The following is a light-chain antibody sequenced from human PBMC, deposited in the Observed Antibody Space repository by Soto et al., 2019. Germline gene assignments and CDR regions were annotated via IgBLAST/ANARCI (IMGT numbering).Light chain of an antibody. J-gene: IGKJ1*01. V-gene: IGKV3-15*01. CDR3: LQHNYWWT. CDR2: GAS. CDR1: QGVSSH. Sequence: EIVMTQSPATLSVSPAERVTLSWRASQGVSSHLVWYQPKPGQAPRLLIYGASTRATGVPVRLSGRGSGTEFTLTISSQQSEDFAVYYCLQHNYWWTFGQGTKVDIK.